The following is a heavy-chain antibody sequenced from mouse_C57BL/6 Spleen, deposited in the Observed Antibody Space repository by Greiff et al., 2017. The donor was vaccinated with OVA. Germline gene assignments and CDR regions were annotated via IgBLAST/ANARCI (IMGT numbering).Heavy chain of an antibody. D-gene: IGHD2-10*01. Sequence: QVQLQQPGAELVKPGASVKLSCKASGYTFTSYWMQWVKQRPGQGLEWIGEIDPSDSYTNYNQKFKGKATLTVDTSSSTAYMQLSSLTSEDSAVYYCARRAYQRYFDVWGTGTTVTVSS. CDR2: IDPSDSYT. CDR1: GYTFTSYW. J-gene: IGHJ1*03. V-gene: IGHV1-50*01. CDR3: ARRAYQRYFDV.